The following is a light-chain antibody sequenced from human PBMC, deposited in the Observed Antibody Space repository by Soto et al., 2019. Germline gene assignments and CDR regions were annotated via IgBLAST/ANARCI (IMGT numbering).Light chain of an antibody. CDR1: QSVSSQY. J-gene: IGKJ4*01. Sequence: EIVLTQSPGTLSLSPGERAALSCRASQSVSSQYLAWYQQKPGQAPRLLIYGAFSSATGVPDRFSGSGSGTDFTLTISRLEPEDVAVYYCQQYDTLPLTFGGGTKVEIK. CDR2: GAF. V-gene: IGKV3-20*01. CDR3: QQYDTLPLT.